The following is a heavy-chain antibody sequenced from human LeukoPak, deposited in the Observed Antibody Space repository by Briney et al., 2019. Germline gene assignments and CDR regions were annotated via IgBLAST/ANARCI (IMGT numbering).Heavy chain of an antibody. CDR3: ARDGESYDFWSGYYIGPFDY. J-gene: IGHJ4*02. Sequence: GASVKVSCKASGYTFTSYYMHWVRRAPGQGLEWMGIINPSGGSTSYAQKFQGRVTMTRDTSTSTVYMELSSLRSEDTAVYYCARDGESYDFWSGYYIGPFDYWGQGTLVTVSS. D-gene: IGHD3-3*01. V-gene: IGHV1-46*03. CDR2: INPSGGST. CDR1: GYTFTSYY.